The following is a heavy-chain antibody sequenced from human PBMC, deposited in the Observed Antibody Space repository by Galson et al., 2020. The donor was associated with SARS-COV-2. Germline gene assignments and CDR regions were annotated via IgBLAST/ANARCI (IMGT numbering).Heavy chain of an antibody. Sequence: ASVKVSCKASGYTSTSYGITWVRQAPGQGLEWMGWISAYNGNSNYAQQLQGRVTVTTDTSTSTAYMEMRSLRSDDTAVYYCATTRRFNYGSAMWGQGTLVTVSS. CDR3: ATTRRFNYGSAM. V-gene: IGHV1-18*04. D-gene: IGHD3-10*01. CDR2: ISAYNGNS. J-gene: IGHJ4*02. CDR1: GYTSTSYG.